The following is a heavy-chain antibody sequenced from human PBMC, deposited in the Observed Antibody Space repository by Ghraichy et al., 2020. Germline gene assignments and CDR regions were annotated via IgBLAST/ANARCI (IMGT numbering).Heavy chain of an antibody. CDR2: INENGGST. Sequence: GGSLRLSCAASGFTYSSYAMSWVRQAPGKGLEWVSGINENGGSTHYADSVKGRFTISRDNSKKTLNLQMNSLRAEDTAVYYCVKDYGDGNPLDYWGQGTRVTGSS. D-gene: IGHD4/OR15-4a*01. V-gene: IGHV3-23*01. J-gene: IGHJ4*02. CDR1: GFTYSSYA. CDR3: VKDYGDGNPLDY.